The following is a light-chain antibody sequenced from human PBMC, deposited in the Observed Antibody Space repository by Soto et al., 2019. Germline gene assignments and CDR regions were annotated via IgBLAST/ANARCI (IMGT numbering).Light chain of an antibody. J-gene: IGLJ3*02. Sequence: QSALTQPASVSGSPGQSITISCTGTSSDVGGYNYVSWYQQHPGKAPKLMIYEVSNRPSGVSNRFSGSKSGNTASLTISGLQAEDEADYYCSSYTTSFTHWVFGGGTKLTVL. V-gene: IGLV2-14*01. CDR3: SSYTTSFTHWV. CDR1: SSDVGGYNY. CDR2: EVS.